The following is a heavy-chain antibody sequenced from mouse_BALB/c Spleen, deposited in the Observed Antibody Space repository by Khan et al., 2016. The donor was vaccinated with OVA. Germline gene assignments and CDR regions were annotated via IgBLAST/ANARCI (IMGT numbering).Heavy chain of an antibody. D-gene: IGHD2-14*01. CDR3: ARSTYRYAFAY. V-gene: IGHV3-8*02. CDR2: MISSGYT. J-gene: IGHJ3*01. Sequence: EVQLQESGPSLVQPSQTLSLTCSVTGDSISSGYWSWIRKLPGNKLEYMGYMISSGYTYYNPSLKSRISITRHTSTNQYYLQLNSVTTEDTATYYCARSTYRYAFAYWGQGTLVTVSA. CDR1: GDSISSGY.